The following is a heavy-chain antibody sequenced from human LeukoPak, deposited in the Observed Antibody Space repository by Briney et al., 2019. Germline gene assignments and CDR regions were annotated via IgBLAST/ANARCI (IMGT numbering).Heavy chain of an antibody. J-gene: IGHJ6*03. D-gene: IGHD1-1*01. Sequence: ASVKVSCKASGYTFTSYYTHWVRQAPGQGLEWIGIIKPDPGSRNYAPKFQGRVTMTSDMSTSTVYMELSGLRSEDTAVYYCARSRPPLGTRWDYMDVWGKGTAVTVSS. CDR2: IKPDPGSR. V-gene: IGHV1-46*01. CDR3: ARSRPPLGTRWDYMDV. CDR1: GYTFTSYY.